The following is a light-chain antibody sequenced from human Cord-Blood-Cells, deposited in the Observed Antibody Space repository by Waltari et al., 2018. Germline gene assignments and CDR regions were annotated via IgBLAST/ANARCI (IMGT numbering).Light chain of an antibody. J-gene: IGKJ2*01. V-gene: IGKV1-39*01. Sequence: DIQMTQSPSSLSESVGDRVTITCRASQSISSYLNWYQQKPGKAPKLLIYAASSLQSGVPSRFSRSGSGTDFTLTISSLQPEDFATYYCQQSYSTPPYTFGQGTKLQIK. CDR2: AAS. CDR3: QQSYSTPPYT. CDR1: QSISSY.